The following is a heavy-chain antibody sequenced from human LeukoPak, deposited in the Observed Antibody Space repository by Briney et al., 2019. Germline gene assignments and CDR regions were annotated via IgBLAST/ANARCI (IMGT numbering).Heavy chain of an antibody. CDR3: ARGCGGGDCYSPFDY. CDR1: GGSFSGYY. J-gene: IGHJ4*02. V-gene: IGHV4-34*01. Sequence: PSETLSLTCAVYGGSFSGYYWSWIRQPPGKGLEWIGEINHSGSTNYNPSLKSRVTISVDTSKNQFSLKLSSVTAADTAVYYCARGCGGGDCYSPFDYWGQGTLVTVSS. CDR2: INHSGST. D-gene: IGHD2-21*02.